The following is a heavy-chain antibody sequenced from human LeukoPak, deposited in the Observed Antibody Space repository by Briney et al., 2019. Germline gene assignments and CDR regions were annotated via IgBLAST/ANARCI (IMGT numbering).Heavy chain of an antibody. Sequence: PGGSLRLSCAASGFTFSSYSMNWVRQAPGKGLEWVSSISSSSSYIYYADSVKGRFTISRDNAKNSLYLQMNSMRAEDTAVYYCARVEYKQWPHDYWGQGTLVTVSS. D-gene: IGHD6-19*01. V-gene: IGHV3-21*01. CDR3: ARVEYKQWPHDY. CDR1: GFTFSSYS. CDR2: ISSSSSYI. J-gene: IGHJ4*02.